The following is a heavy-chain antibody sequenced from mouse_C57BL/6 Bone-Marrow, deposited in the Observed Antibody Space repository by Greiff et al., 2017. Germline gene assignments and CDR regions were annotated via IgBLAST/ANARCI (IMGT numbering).Heavy chain of an antibody. J-gene: IGHJ2*01. CDR1: GYTFTDYY. V-gene: IGHV1-26*01. D-gene: IGHD2-4*01. CDR3: ASWRDYDGGYYFDY. CDR2: INPNNGGT. Sequence: EVQLQQSGPELVKPGASVKISCKASGYTFTDYYMNWVKQSHGKSLEWIGDINPNNGGTSYNQKFKGKATLTVDKSSSTAYMELRSLTSEGSAVYYCASWRDYDGGYYFDYWGQGTTLTVSS.